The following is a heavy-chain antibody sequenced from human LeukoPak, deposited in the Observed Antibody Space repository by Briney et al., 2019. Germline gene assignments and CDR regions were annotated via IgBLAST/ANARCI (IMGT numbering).Heavy chain of an antibody. V-gene: IGHV3-7*01. D-gene: IGHD6-13*01. CDR1: GFTFSQYW. CDR2: IKHDGSEKQDGSEK. J-gene: IGHJ4*02. Sequence: GGSLRLSCAASGFTFSQYWMSWVRQAPGKGLEWVANIKHDGSEKQDGSEKNYVDSVKGRFTISRDNAKNSLYLQMNSLRAEDTAVYYCARGSGYSSSWYYFDYWGQGTLVTVSS. CDR3: ARGSGYSSSWYYFDY.